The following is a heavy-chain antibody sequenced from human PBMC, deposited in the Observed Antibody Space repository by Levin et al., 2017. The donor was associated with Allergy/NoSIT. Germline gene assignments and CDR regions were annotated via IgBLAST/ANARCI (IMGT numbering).Heavy chain of an antibody. V-gene: IGHV3-30-3*01. CDR2: ISSDGSVK. CDR3: ARDRLADSYYYDPMDV. CDR1: GFTFSSYA. D-gene: IGHD3-16*01. Sequence: GGSLRLSCAASGFTFSSYAIHWVRQAPGKGLEWVALISSDGSVKYYPDPVKGRFTISRDNSKNTLYLQVNSLRAEDTAVYYCARDRLADSYYYDPMDVWGQGTTVTVSS. J-gene: IGHJ6*02.